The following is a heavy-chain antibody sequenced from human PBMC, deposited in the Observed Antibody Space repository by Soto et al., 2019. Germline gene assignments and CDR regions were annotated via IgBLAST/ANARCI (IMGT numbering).Heavy chain of an antibody. J-gene: IGHJ5*02. CDR3: ARDAQTYGDYGGLRRNWFDP. V-gene: IGHV4-34*01. D-gene: IGHD4-17*01. CDR2: INHSGST. Sequence: SETLSLTCAVYGGSFSGYYWSWIRQPPGKGLEWIGEINHSGSTNYNPSLKSRVTISVDTSKNQFSLKLSSVTAADTAVYYCARDAQTYGDYGGLRRNWFDPWGQGTLVTVSS. CDR1: GGSFSGYY.